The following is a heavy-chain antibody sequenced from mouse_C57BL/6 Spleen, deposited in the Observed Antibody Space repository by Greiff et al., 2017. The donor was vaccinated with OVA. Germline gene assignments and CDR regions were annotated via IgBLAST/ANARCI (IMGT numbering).Heavy chain of an antibody. Sequence: VQLQQSGPELVKPGASVKIPCKASGYTFTDYNMAWVKQSHGKSLEWIGAINPNNGGTIYNQKFKGKATLTVDKSSSTAYMELRSLTSEDTAVYYCAREGTTVDWYFDVWGTGTTVTVSS. CDR2: INPNNGGT. J-gene: IGHJ1*03. CDR1: GYTFTDYN. D-gene: IGHD1-1*01. V-gene: IGHV1-18*01. CDR3: AREGTTVDWYFDV.